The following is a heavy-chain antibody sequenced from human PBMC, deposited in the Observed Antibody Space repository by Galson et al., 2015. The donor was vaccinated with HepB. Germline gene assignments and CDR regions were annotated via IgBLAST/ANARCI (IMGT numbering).Heavy chain of an antibody. J-gene: IGHJ3*02. CDR1: GGTFSSYT. CDR2: IIPILGIA. D-gene: IGHD3-22*01. CDR3: ARDAGFPGDYYDSSGYYPHGAFDI. Sequence: SVKVSCKASGGTFSSYTISWVRQAPGQGLEWMGRIIPILGIANYAQKFQGRVTITADKSTSTAYMELSSLRSEDTAVYYCARDAGFPGDYYDSSGYYPHGAFDIWGQGTMVTVSS. V-gene: IGHV1-69*04.